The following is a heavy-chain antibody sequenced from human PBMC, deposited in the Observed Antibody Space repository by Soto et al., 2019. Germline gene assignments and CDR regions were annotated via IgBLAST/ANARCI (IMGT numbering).Heavy chain of an antibody. J-gene: IGHJ5*02. Sequence: QVQLVESGGGLVKPGGSLRLACAASGFTFSDYYMSWIRQAPGKGLEWVSYISSSGSTIHYADSVKGRFTISRDNAKNSLDLQMNSLRAEDTVVYYCARVPYSSSSYWFDPWGQGTLVTVSS. CDR3: ARVPYSSSSYWFDP. CDR1: GFTFSDYY. CDR2: ISSSGSTI. D-gene: IGHD6-6*01. V-gene: IGHV3-11*01.